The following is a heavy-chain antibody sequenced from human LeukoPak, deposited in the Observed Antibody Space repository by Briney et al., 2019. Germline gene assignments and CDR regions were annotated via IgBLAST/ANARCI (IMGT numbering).Heavy chain of an antibody. V-gene: IGHV3-73*01. CDR1: GFTFSGSA. J-gene: IGHJ6*02. CDR3: TRQVAAAAYYYSYGMDV. D-gene: IGHD6-13*01. CDR2: IRSKSNNYAT. Sequence: GGSLRLSCAASGFTFSGSAMHWVRQASGKGLEWVGLIRSKSNNYATAYAASVKGRFTISRDDSTNTAYLQMSSLKTEDTAVYYCTRQVAAAAYYYSYGMDVWGQGTTVTVSS.